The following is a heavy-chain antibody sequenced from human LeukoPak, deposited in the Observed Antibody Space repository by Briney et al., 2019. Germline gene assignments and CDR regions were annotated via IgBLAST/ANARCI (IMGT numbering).Heavy chain of an antibody. CDR2: IYYSGST. CDR3: ARRHITMVRGVIIDGPDY. D-gene: IGHD3-10*01. CDR1: GGSISSSSYY. J-gene: IGHJ4*02. V-gene: IGHV4-39*01. Sequence: SATLSLTCTVSGGSISSSSYYWGWIRQPPGKGLEWIGSIYYSGSTHYNPSLKSRVTISVDTSKNQFSLKLSSVTAADTAVYYCARRHITMVRGVIIDGPDYWGQGTLVTVSS.